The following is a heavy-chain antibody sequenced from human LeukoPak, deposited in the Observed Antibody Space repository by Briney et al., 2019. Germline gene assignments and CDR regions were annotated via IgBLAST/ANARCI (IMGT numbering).Heavy chain of an antibody. J-gene: IGHJ4*02. V-gene: IGHV3-30*02. CDR2: IRYDGSNK. CDR1: GFTFSSYG. CDR3: AKGVVVIARGGDY. D-gene: IGHD2-21*01. Sequence: GSLRLSCAASGFTFSSYGMHWVRQAPGTGLEWVAFIRYDGSNKYYADSVKGRFTISRDNSKNTLYLQMNSLIAEDTAVYYCAKGVVVIARGGDYWGQGTLVTVSS.